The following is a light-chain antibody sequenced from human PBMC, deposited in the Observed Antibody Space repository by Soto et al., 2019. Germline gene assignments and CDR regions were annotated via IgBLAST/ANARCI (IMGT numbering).Light chain of an antibody. Sequence: EIVLTQSPGTLSLSPGERATLSCRASQSVGSSYLAWYQQKPGQTPRLLIYGASSRATGTPDRISGGGSGTHFTLTISRLEPEDFAVYYCQHYVTSSITFGQGTRLEIK. V-gene: IGKV3-20*01. CDR3: QHYVTSSIT. CDR2: GAS. CDR1: QSVGSSY. J-gene: IGKJ5*01.